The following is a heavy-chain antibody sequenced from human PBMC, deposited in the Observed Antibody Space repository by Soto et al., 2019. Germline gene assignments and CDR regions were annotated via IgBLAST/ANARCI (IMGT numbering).Heavy chain of an antibody. D-gene: IGHD2-15*01. CDR1: GFSLSTSGVG. CDR2: IYWDDDK. CDR3: SHRPSYCSSGSCYSGFDY. J-gene: IGHJ4*02. V-gene: IGHV2-5*02. Sequence: QITLKESGPTLVKPTQTLTLTCTFSGFSLSTSGVGVGWIRQPPGKALEWLALIYWDDDKRYSPSLKSRLTITKDTSKNQEVLTITNMDPVDTATYYCSHRPSYCSSGSCYSGFDYWGQGTLVTVSS.